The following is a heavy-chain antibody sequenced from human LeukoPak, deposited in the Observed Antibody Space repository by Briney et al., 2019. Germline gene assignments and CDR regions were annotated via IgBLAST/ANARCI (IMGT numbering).Heavy chain of an antibody. Sequence: GGSLRLSCAASGFTFSSYWMSWVRQAPGKGLEWVANIKQDGSEKYYVDSVKGRFTISRDNAKNSLYQQMNSLRAEDTAVYYCARGTGGNNYDFWSGYGNYYFDYWGQGTLVTVSS. D-gene: IGHD3-3*01. J-gene: IGHJ4*02. CDR1: GFTFSSYW. CDR3: ARGTGGNNYDFWSGYGNYYFDY. V-gene: IGHV3-7*01. CDR2: IKQDGSEK.